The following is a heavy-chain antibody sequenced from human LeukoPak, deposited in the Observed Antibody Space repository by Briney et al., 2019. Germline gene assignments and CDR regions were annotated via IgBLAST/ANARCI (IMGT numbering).Heavy chain of an antibody. CDR2: INHSGST. V-gene: IGHV4-34*01. J-gene: IGHJ5*02. CDR1: GGSFSGYY. CDR3: ARGRPYDYVWGSYRRSRGFDP. D-gene: IGHD3-16*02. Sequence: SETLSLTCAVYGGSFSGYYWSWIRQPPGKGLEWIGEINHSGSTNYNPSLKSRVTISVDTSKNQFSLKLSSVTAADTAVYYCARGRPYDYVWGSYRRSRGFDPWGQGTLVTVPS.